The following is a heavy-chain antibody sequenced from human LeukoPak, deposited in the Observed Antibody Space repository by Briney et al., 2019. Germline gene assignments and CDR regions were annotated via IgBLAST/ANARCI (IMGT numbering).Heavy chain of an antibody. CDR1: GGSISSYY. CDR2: IYYSGST. V-gene: IGHV4-59*01. J-gene: IGHJ3*02. D-gene: IGHD6-19*01. CDR3: ARNLKQWLDPYDAFDI. Sequence: SETLSLTCTVSGGSISSYYWSWIRQPPGKGLEWIGYIYYSGSTNYSPSLKSRVTISVDTSKNQFSLKLSSVTAADTAVYYCARNLKQWLDPYDAFDIWGQGTMVTVSS.